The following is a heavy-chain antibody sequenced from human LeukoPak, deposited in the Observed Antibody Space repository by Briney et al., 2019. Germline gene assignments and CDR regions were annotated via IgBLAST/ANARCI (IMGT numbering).Heavy chain of an antibody. J-gene: IGHJ5*02. Sequence: GSLRLSCAASGFTFSNYWMSWVRQAPGKGLEWIGYIYYSGSTNYNPSLKSRVTISVDTSKNQFSLKLSSVTAADTAVYYCARGFPVYYGSGTLLDWFDPWGQGTLVTVSS. CDR1: GFTFSNYW. CDR2: IYYSGST. CDR3: ARGFPVYYGSGTLLDWFDP. V-gene: IGHV4-59*01. D-gene: IGHD3-10*01.